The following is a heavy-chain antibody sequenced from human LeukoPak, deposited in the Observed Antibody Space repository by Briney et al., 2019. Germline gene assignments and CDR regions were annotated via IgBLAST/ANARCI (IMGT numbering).Heavy chain of an antibody. D-gene: IGHD2-8*01. CDR2: INHSGST. CDR1: GGSFSGYY. Sequence: PSETLSLTCAVYGGSFSGYYWSWIRQPPGKGLEWIGEINHSGSTNYNPSLKSRVTISVDTSKNQFSLKLSSVTAADTAVYYCARGYNGARPSYYYYGMDVWGQGTTVIVSS. J-gene: IGHJ6*02. V-gene: IGHV4-34*01. CDR3: ARGYNGARPSYYYYGMDV.